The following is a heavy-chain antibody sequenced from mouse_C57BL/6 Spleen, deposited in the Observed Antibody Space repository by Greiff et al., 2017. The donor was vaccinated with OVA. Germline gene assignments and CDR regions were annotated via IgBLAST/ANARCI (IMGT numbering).Heavy chain of an antibody. CDR2: INPNNGGT. V-gene: IGHV1-26*01. D-gene: IGHD3-3*01. CDR3: AREGTGHPDY. J-gene: IGHJ2*01. Sequence: VQLQQSGPELVKPGASVKISCKASGYTFTDYYMNWVKQSHGQSLEWIGDINPNNGGTSYNQKFKGKATLTVDKSSSTAYMELRSRTSEDSAVYYCAREGTGHPDYWGQGTTLTVSS. CDR1: GYTFTDYY.